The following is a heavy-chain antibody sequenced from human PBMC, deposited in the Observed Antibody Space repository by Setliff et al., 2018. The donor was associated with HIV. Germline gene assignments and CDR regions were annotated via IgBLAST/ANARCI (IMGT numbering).Heavy chain of an antibody. Sequence: ASVKVSCKASGGIFSRFAFSWVRQAPGQGLEWMGGIIPIFGTPNYAQKFQGRVTITTDESTNTVYMELYSLTSEDMAIYYCASSAGAVPTTAPYGDYYYYFYMDVWGKGTTVTVSS. CDR3: ASSAGAVPTTAPYGDYYYYFYMDV. CDR1: GGIFSRFA. CDR2: IIPIFGTP. D-gene: IGHD1-1*01. V-gene: IGHV1-69*05. J-gene: IGHJ6*03.